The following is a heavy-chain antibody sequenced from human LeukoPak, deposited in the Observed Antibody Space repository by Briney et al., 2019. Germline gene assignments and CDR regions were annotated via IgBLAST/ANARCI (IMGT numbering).Heavy chain of an antibody. Sequence: ASVKVSCKASGGTFSSYAISWVRQAPGQGLEWMGGIIPIFGTANYAQKSQGRVTITADESTSTAYMELSSLRSEDTAVYYCARSGLTYYYDSSGYPVSWGQGTLVTVSS. J-gene: IGHJ5*02. CDR2: IIPIFGTA. CDR3: ARSGLTYYYDSSGYPVS. D-gene: IGHD3-22*01. CDR1: GGTFSSYA. V-gene: IGHV1-69*13.